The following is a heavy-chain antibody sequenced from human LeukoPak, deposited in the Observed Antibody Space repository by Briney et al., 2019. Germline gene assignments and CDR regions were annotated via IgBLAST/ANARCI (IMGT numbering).Heavy chain of an antibody. D-gene: IGHD6-6*01. J-gene: IGHJ4*02. CDR3: AKDPRGIAARRPNDY. CDR1: GFTFGSYA. CDR2: ISGSGGST. Sequence: PGGSLRLSCAASGFTFGSYAMSWVRQAPGKGLEWVSAISGSGGSTYYADSVKGRFTISRDNSKNTLYLQMNSLRAEDTAVYYCAKDPRGIAARRPNDYWGQGTLVTISS. V-gene: IGHV3-23*01.